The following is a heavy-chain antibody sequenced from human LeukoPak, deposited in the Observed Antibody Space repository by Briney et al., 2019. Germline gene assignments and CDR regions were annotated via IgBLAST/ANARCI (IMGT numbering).Heavy chain of an antibody. Sequence: PSETLSLTCTVSGGAISSYYWSWIRQPPGKGLEWIGYVHYTGSTNYNPSLKSRVTISVDTSKNQFSLKLSSVTAADTAVYYCARKTREGAFDIWGQGTMVTVSS. J-gene: IGHJ3*02. CDR1: GGAISSYY. V-gene: IGHV4-59*01. D-gene: IGHD1-1*01. CDR3: ARKTREGAFDI. CDR2: VHYTGST.